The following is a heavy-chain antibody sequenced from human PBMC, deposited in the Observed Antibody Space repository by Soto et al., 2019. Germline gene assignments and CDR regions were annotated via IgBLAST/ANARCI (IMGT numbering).Heavy chain of an antibody. Sequence: GGSLRLSCAASGFTFSSYAMTWVRQAPGKGLEWVADITGSGFNTYYADFVKGRFTISRDNSKNTLYVQMNSLTAEDTAVYYCAKDKGYSGYDSSLPDRNYFDCWGQGTLVTVSS. CDR2: ITGSGFNT. CDR1: GFTFSSYA. D-gene: IGHD5-12*01. V-gene: IGHV3-23*01. CDR3: AKDKGYSGYDSSLPDRNYFDC. J-gene: IGHJ4*02.